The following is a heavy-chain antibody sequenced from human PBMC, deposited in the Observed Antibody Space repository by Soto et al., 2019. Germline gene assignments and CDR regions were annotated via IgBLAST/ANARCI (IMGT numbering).Heavy chain of an antibody. CDR3: ARDPGYCTNGVCPIFDF. CDR2: MYHGGRT. V-gene: IGHV4-59*02. D-gene: IGHD2-8*01. CDR1: CDSVTNYF. J-gene: IGHJ4*01. Sequence: SETLSLTCTGCCDSVTNYFWSWMRQPPGKGLEWIGHMYHGGRTNYSPSLKSRVTMSLDSSKNQFSLNLSSVTAADTAVYFCARDPGYCTNGVCPIFDFWGHGVLVTVSS.